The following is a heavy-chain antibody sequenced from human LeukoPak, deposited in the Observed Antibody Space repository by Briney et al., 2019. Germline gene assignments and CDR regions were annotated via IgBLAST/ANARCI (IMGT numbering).Heavy chain of an antibody. CDR3: ARDRGYDFWSGYYFDY. CDR1: GGSISSGDYY. J-gene: IGHJ4*02. CDR2: IYYSGST. V-gene: IGHV4-30-4*08. D-gene: IGHD3-3*01. Sequence: SQTLSLTCTVSGGSISSGDYYWSWIRQPPGKGLEWIGYIYYSGSTYYNPSLKSRVTISVDTSKNQFSLKLSSVTAADTAVYYCARDRGYDFWSGYYFDYWGQETLVTVSS.